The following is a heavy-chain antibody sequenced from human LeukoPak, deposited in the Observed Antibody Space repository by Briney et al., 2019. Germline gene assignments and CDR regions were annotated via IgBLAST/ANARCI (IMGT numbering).Heavy chain of an antibody. D-gene: IGHD1-1*01. J-gene: IGHJ5*02. CDR2: INPNSGGT. CDR1: GYTFTGYY. CDR3: ARQLERPPVNWFDP. V-gene: IGHV1-2*02. Sequence: ASVKVSCKASGYTFTGYYMHWVRQAPGQALEWMGWINPNSGGTNYAQKFQGRVTMTRDTSISTAYMELSRLRSEDTAVYYCARQLERPPVNWFDPWGQGTLVTVSS.